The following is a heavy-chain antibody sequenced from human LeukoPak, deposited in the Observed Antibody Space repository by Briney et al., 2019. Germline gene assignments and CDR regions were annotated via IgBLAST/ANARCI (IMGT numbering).Heavy chain of an antibody. V-gene: IGHV3-74*01. D-gene: IGHD3-16*01. Sequence: GGSLRLSCAASGFTLSTYWIHCVRQPPGKGLVWVSRINSDGNSFADSVKGRFTISRDNAKNTVYLQMNSLRAEDTAVYFCARGYTFGTLDYWGQGGLVTVSS. CDR3: ARGYTFGTLDY. J-gene: IGHJ4*02. CDR2: INSDGN. CDR1: GFTLSTYW.